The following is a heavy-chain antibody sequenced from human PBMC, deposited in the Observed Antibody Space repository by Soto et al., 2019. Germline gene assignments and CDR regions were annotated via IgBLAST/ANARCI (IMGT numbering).Heavy chain of an antibody. J-gene: IGHJ6*02. D-gene: IGHD3-10*01. V-gene: IGHV1-8*01. CDR2: MNPNSGNT. Sequence: GASVKVSCKASGYTFTSYDINWVRQATGQGLEWMGWMNPNSGNTGYAQKFQGRVTMTRNTSISTAYMELSRLRSDDTAVYYCARGANYGSGRYYYYYGMDVWGQGTTVTVSS. CDR3: ARGANYGSGRYYYYYGMDV. CDR1: GYTFTSYD.